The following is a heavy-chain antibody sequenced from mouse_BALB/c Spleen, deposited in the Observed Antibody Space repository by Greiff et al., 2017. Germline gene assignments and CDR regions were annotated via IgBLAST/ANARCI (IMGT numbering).Heavy chain of an antibody. D-gene: IGHD3-2*01. Sequence: VQLQQSGAELAKPGASVKMSCKASGYTFTSYWMHWVKQRPGQGLEWIGYINPSTGYTEYNQKFKDKATLTADKSSSTAYMQLSSLTSEDSAVYYCARDSSGYGDYWGRGTTLTVSS. J-gene: IGHJ2*01. CDR1: GYTFTSYW. V-gene: IGHV1-7*01. CDR2: INPSTGYT. CDR3: ARDSSGYGDY.